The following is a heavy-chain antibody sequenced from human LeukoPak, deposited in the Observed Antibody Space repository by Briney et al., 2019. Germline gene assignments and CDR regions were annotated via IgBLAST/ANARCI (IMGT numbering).Heavy chain of an antibody. J-gene: IGHJ4*02. CDR2: IYSGGST. CDR3: ARDSSSGWQHDY. CDR1: GFTVSSNY. V-gene: IGHV3-66*01. D-gene: IGHD6-19*01. Sequence: PGGSLRLSCAASGFTVSSNYMSWVRQAPGKGLEWVSVIYSGGSTSYADSVKGRFTISRANSKNPLYLQMNSLRAEDTAVYYCARDSSSGWQHDYWGQGTLVTVSS.